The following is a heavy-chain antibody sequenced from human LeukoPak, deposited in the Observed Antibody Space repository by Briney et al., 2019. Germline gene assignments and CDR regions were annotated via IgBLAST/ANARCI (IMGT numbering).Heavy chain of an antibody. V-gene: IGHV3-23*01. J-gene: IGHJ4*02. CDR1: GFIFNSYA. CDR3: AKGSRGSYDY. CDR2: ITDSGIRT. Sequence: PGESLRLSCAASGFIFNSYAMAWVRQGPEKGLEWVSSITDSGIRTYYEDSVKGRFTISRDNSKNTLFLQMNSLRAEDTAVYYCAKGSRGSYDYWGQGTLVTVSS. D-gene: IGHD1-26*01.